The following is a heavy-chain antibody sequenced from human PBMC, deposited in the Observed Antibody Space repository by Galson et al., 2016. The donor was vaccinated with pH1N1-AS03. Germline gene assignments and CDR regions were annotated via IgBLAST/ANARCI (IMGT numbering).Heavy chain of an antibody. CDR1: GFTFNSYW. CDR3: ASAPRGSGSSYYFDS. V-gene: IGHV3-7*03. J-gene: IGHJ4*02. Sequence: SLRLSCAASGFTFNSYWMSWVRQAPGKGPEWVAHINQDGSEKYYVDSVKGRFTISRDNAKNSLYLQMNSLRAEDTAVYYCASAPRGSGSSYYFDSRGQGTLVTVSS. CDR2: INQDGSEK. D-gene: IGHD6-6*01.